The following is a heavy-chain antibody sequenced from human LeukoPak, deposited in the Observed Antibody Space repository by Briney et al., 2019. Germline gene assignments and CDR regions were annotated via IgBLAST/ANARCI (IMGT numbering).Heavy chain of an antibody. J-gene: IGHJ3*02. CDR2: IKQDGSQK. Sequence: GGSLRLSCAASGFTSSSYWMSWVRQAPGKGLEWVANIKQDGSQKYYVDSVKGRFTISRDNAKNSLSLQMNSLRAEDMALYYCAKATNWNYGGDAFDIWGQGTMVTVSS. CDR3: AKATNWNYGGDAFDI. CDR1: GFTSSSYW. D-gene: IGHD1-7*01. V-gene: IGHV3-7*03.